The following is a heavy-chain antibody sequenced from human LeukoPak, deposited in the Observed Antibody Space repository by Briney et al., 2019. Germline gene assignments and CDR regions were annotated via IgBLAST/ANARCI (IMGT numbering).Heavy chain of an antibody. V-gene: IGHV3-21*01. D-gene: IGHD6-19*01. Sequence: PGGSLRLSCAASGFTFSGYGMNWVRRAPGKGLEWVSFICSSDKYIFYAESVKGRFTISRDNSKNSLYLVMNSLRAEDTAVYYCATTMRSGIVPMFDYWGQGTLVTVSS. CDR2: ICSSDKYI. CDR1: GFTFSGYG. CDR3: ATTMRSGIVPMFDY. J-gene: IGHJ4*02.